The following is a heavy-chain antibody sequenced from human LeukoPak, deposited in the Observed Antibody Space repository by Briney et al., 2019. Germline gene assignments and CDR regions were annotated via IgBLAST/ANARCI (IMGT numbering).Heavy chain of an antibody. J-gene: IGHJ4*02. CDR3: ASGYCSSTSCPTN. D-gene: IGHD2-2*03. Sequence: PSETLSLTCAVSGYSISSGYYWGWIRQPPGKGLEWIGSIYHSGSTYYNPSLKSRVTIPVDTSKNQFSLKLSSVTAADTAVYYCASGYCSSTSCPTNWGQGTLVTVSS. V-gene: IGHV4-38-2*01. CDR2: IYHSGST. CDR1: GYSISSGYY.